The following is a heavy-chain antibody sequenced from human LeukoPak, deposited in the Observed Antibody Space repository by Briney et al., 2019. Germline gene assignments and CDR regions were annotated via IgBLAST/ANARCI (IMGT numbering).Heavy chain of an antibody. CDR1: GYTFTSYG. Sequence: ASVKVSCKASGYTFTSYGISWVRQAPGQGLEWMGWISAYNGNTNYAQKLQGRVTMTTDTSTSTAYMELRSLRSDDTAVYYCARGFRYFDWLPPCYFDYWGQGTLVTVSS. J-gene: IGHJ4*02. CDR3: ARGFRYFDWLPPCYFDY. CDR2: ISAYNGNT. V-gene: IGHV1-18*01. D-gene: IGHD3-9*01.